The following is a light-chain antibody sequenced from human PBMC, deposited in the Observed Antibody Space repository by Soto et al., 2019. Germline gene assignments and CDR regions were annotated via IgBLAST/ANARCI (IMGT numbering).Light chain of an antibody. CDR3: QSYDSSLSGYV. V-gene: IGLV1-40*01. J-gene: IGLJ1*01. CDR1: SSNIGAGYD. Sequence: QSVLTQPPPVSGAPGQRVTVSRTGNSSNIGAGYDVHWYQQLPATAPKLLIFDNNNRPSGVPDRFSGSKSGTSASLAITGLQAEDEADYYCQSYDSSLSGYVFGTGTKVTVL. CDR2: DNN.